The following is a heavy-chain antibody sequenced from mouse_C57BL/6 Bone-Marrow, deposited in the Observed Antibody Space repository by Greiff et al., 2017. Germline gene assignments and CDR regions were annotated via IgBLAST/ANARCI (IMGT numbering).Heavy chain of an antibody. CDR3: ARGGQLRLRFAY. CDR2: ISYDGSN. V-gene: IGHV3-6*01. Sequence: EVKLQESGPGLVKPSQSLSLTCSVTGYSITSGYYWNWIRQFPGNKLEWMGYISYDGSNNYNPSLKNRISITRDTSKNQFFLKLNSVTTEDTATYYCARGGQLRLRFAYWGQGTLVTVSA. CDR1: GYSITSGYY. J-gene: IGHJ3*01. D-gene: IGHD3-2*02.